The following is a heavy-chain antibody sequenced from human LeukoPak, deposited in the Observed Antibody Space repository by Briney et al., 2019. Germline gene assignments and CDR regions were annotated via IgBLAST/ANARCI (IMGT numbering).Heavy chain of an antibody. CDR2: ISSSSSYI. CDR3: ARGGYCTNGVCYDWFDP. D-gene: IGHD2-8*01. V-gene: IGHV3-21*01. J-gene: IGHJ5*02. CDR1: GFTFSSYS. Sequence: GGSLRLSCAASGFTFSSYSMNWVRQAPGKGLEWVSSISSSSSYIYYADSVKGRFTISRDNAKNSLYLQMNSLRAEDTAVYYCARGGYCTNGVCYDWFDPWGQGTLVTVSS.